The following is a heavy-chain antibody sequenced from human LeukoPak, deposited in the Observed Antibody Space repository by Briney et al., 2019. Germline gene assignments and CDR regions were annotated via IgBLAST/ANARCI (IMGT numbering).Heavy chain of an antibody. CDR3: ARSILLGSYDAFDI. Sequence: ASVKVSCKASGYTFTSYDINWVRQATGQGLEWMGWMNPNSGNTGYAQKFQGRVTMTRNTSISTAYMELSSLRSEDTAVYYCARSILLGSYDAFDIWGQGTMVTVSS. D-gene: IGHD5-18*01. CDR1: GYTFTSYD. CDR2: MNPNSGNT. J-gene: IGHJ3*02. V-gene: IGHV1-8*01.